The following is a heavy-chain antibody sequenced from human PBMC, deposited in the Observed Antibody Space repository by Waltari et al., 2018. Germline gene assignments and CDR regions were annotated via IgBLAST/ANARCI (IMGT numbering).Heavy chain of an antibody. Sequence: QVQLQESGPGLVKPSETLSLTCTVSGGSISSYSWSWIRQPAGTGLEWIGRIYTSGSTNYNPSLKSRVTMSVDTSKNQFSLKLSSVTAADTAVYYCARKKRGIWWELPTAVDAFDIWGQGTMVTVSS. J-gene: IGHJ3*02. V-gene: IGHV4-4*07. CDR2: IYTSGST. CDR3: ARKKRGIWWELPTAVDAFDI. CDR1: GGSISSYS. D-gene: IGHD1-26*01.